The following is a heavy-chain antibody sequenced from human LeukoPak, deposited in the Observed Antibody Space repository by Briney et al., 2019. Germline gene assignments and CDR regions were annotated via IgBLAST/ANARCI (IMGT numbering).Heavy chain of an antibody. D-gene: IGHD6-13*01. J-gene: IGHJ5*02. CDR2: INPYNGNT. CDR1: GYTFISHG. CDR3: AIFQLVEKNWFDP. Sequence: EASVKVSCKASGYTFISHGISWVRQAPGQGLEWMGWINPYNGNTNYAQRLQGRVTLTTDTSTNTAYMELRSLRSDDTAVYYCAIFQLVEKNWFDPWGQGTLVTVSS. V-gene: IGHV1-18*01.